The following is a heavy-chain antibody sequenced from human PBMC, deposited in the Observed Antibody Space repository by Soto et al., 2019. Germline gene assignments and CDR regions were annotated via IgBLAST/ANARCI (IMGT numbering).Heavy chain of an antibody. D-gene: IGHD5-12*01. CDR1: GDSVFSICAG. V-gene: IGHV6-1*01. Sequence: SQTLSLTCAISGDSVFSICAGCNWVRQTPSRGLEWLGRTYYKSKWFNNYAVSVKSRITINPDTSQNQFSLHLDSVTPEDTAVYFCARGSWDDVSGHYYMDVWGKGTTVTVSS. J-gene: IGHJ6*03. CDR2: TYYKSKWFN. CDR3: ARGSWDDVSGHYYMDV.